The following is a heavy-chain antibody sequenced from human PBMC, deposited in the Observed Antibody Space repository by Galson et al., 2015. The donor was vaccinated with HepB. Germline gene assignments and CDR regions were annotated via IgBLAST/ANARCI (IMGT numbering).Heavy chain of an antibody. D-gene: IGHD3-22*01. J-gene: IGHJ4*02. CDR3: AKRPLDTMIPDIDY. V-gene: IGHV3-23*01. CDR1: GFTFSSYA. CDR2: ISGSGGST. Sequence: SLRLSCAASGFTFSSYAMSWVRQAPGKGLEWVSAISGSGGSTYYADSVKGRFTISRDNSKNTLYLQMNSLRAEDTAVYYCAKRPLDTMIPDIDYWGQGTLVTVSS.